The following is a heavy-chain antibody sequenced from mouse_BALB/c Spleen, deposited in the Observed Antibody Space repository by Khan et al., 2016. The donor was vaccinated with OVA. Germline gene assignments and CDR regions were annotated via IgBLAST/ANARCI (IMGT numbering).Heavy chain of an antibody. D-gene: IGHD2-3*01. J-gene: IGHJ4*01. CDR1: GYSITSDYA. V-gene: IGHV3-2*02. CDR3: ARDGSRYNYAMDY. Sequence: EVQLVESGPGLVKPSQSLSLTCTVTGYSITSDYAWNWIRQFPGNKLEWMGYISYSGSTNYNPALKSRISITRDPSNNQFFLQLNSVTTEDTATYYCARDGSRYNYAMDYWGQGTSVTVSS. CDR2: ISYSGST.